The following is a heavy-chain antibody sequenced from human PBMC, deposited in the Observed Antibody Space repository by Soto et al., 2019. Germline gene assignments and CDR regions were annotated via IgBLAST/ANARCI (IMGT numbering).Heavy chain of an antibody. D-gene: IGHD3-22*01. CDR2: INPNSGGT. Sequence: QVQLVQSGAEVKKPGASVKVSCKASGYTFTGYYMHWVRQAPGQGLEWMGWINPNSGGTNYAQKLQGRVTMTRDTSISTAYMELSRLRSDDTAVYYCARVPGRYYDSSGYPFDYWGQGTLVTVSS. V-gene: IGHV1-2*02. J-gene: IGHJ4*02. CDR3: ARVPGRYYDSSGYPFDY. CDR1: GYTFTGYY.